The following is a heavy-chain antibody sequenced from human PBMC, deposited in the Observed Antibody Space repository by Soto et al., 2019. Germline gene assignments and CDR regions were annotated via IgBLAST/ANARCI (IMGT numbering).Heavy chain of an antibody. Sequence: EVQLVESGGGLVQPGRSLRLSCAASGFTFDDYAMHWVRQAPGKGLEWVSGISWNSGSIGYADSVKGRFTISRDNAKNCLYLQMNSLRAEDTALYYCAKSHIVATIIPVAVGFDIWGQGTMVTVSS. CDR3: AKSHIVATIIPVAVGFDI. CDR1: GFTFDDYA. V-gene: IGHV3-9*01. D-gene: IGHD5-12*01. J-gene: IGHJ3*02. CDR2: ISWNSGSI.